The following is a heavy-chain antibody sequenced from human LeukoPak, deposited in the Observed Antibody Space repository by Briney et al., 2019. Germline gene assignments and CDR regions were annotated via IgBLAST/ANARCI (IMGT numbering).Heavy chain of an antibody. J-gene: IGHJ4*02. D-gene: IGHD1-26*01. Sequence: PGGSLRLSCAASGFRFSSYAMSWVRQAPGKGLEWVSAISGSGVSTYYADSVKGRFTISRDNSKNTLYLQMNSLRAEDTAVYYCARASEFSGNQCFYFHYWGQGTLVTVSS. CDR3: ARASEFSGNQCFYFHY. V-gene: IGHV3-23*01. CDR1: GFRFSSYA. CDR2: ISGSGVST.